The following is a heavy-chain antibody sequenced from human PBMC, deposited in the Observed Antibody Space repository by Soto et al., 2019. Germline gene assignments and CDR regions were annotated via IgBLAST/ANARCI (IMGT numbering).Heavy chain of an antibody. Sequence: EVQLVESGGGLVQPGGSLRLSCAASGFTFSSYWMSWVRQAPGKVLEWVANIKQAGSEKYYVDSVKGRFTISRDNAKNSLFLQLSSLRAEDTDIYDCARERGVYPNRFDPWGQGTLVNVSS. CDR2: IKQAGSEK. J-gene: IGHJ5*02. CDR3: ARERGVYPNRFDP. CDR1: GFTFSSYW. V-gene: IGHV3-7*05. D-gene: IGHD3-10*01.